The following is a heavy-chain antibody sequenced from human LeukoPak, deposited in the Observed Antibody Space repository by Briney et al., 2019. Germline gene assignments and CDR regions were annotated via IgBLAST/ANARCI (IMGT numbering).Heavy chain of an antibody. V-gene: IGHV3-20*04. Sequence: GGSLRLSCAASGFPFDDYGMTWVRQAPGKGLEWVSGINWNGGSTGYADSVKGRFTISRDNAKNSLYLQMNSLRAEDTAVYYCTKDIDTGAAGYYFDYWGQGTLVTVSS. CDR1: GFPFDDYG. CDR2: INWNGGST. CDR3: TKDIDTGAAGYYFDY. J-gene: IGHJ4*02. D-gene: IGHD6-13*01.